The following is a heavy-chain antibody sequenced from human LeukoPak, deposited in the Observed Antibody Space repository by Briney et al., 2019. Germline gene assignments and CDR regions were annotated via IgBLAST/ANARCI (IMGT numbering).Heavy chain of an antibody. V-gene: IGHV1-2*02. CDR1: GYTFTGYF. CDR3: ARDQSYYYDSSGSTDY. CDR2: INPNSGGT. Sequence: GASVKVSCKASGYTFTGYFIHWVRQAPGQGLEWMGWINPNSGGTNYAQKFQGRVTMTRDTSISTAYMELSRLRSDDTAVYYCARDQSYYYDSSGSTDYWGQGTLVTVSS. J-gene: IGHJ4*02. D-gene: IGHD3-22*01.